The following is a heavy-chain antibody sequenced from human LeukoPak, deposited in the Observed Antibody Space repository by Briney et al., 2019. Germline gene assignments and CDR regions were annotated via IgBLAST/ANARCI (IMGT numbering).Heavy chain of an antibody. D-gene: IGHD2-2*02. V-gene: IGHV3-20*01. CDR2: INRNGGSR. CDR3: ARDRCSSTSCYNTPNWFDP. Sequence: GGSLRLSCAASGFKFDDYGMSWVRQVPGKGLEWVSGINRNGGSRGYADSVKGRFTISRDNAKNSVYLQMNSLRSEDTAFYHCARDRCSSTSCYNTPNWFDPWGQGTLVTVSS. CDR1: GFKFDDYG. J-gene: IGHJ5*02.